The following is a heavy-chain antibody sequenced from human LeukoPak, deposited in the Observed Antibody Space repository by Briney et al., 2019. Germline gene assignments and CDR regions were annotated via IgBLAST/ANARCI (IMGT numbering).Heavy chain of an antibody. Sequence: SETLSLTCTVSGGSISTYYWSWIRQPPGKGLEWIGYIYYSGSTNYNPSLKSRVTISVDTSKNQFSLKLSSVTAADTAMYYCARVSGYDWESFYDYWGQGSLVTVSS. V-gene: IGHV4-59*01. J-gene: IGHJ4*02. CDR3: ARVSGYDWESFYDY. D-gene: IGHD5-12*01. CDR2: IYYSGST. CDR1: GGSISTYY.